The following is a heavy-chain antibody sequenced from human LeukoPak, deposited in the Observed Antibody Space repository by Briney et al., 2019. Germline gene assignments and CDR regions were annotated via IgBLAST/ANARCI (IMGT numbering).Heavy chain of an antibody. J-gene: IGHJ6*02. CDR2: INPNSGGT. Sequence: GASVKVSCKASGYTFTGYYMHWVRQAPGQGLEWMGWINPNSGGTNYAQKFQGRVTMTRDTSISTAYMELSRLRSDDTAVYYCARVVLRYFDWLLYDHYGMDVWGQGTTVIVSS. CDR3: ARVVLRYFDWLLYDHYGMDV. CDR1: GYTFTGYY. D-gene: IGHD3-9*01. V-gene: IGHV1-2*02.